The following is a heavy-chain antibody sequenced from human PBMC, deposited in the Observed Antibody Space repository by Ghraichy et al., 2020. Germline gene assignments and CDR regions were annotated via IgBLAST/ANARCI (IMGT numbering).Heavy chain of an antibody. CDR2: MSLDGSYK. CDR3: ARDRAREAYYYYGMDV. CDR1: GFTFSSYA. Sequence: LSLTCAASGFTFSSYAMHWVRQAPGKGLEWVAVMSLDGSYKYYADSVKGRFTISRENSKTTLYLQMNSLRAEDTAVYYCARDRAREAYYYYGMDVWGQGTTVTVSS. D-gene: IGHD3-10*01. J-gene: IGHJ6*02. V-gene: IGHV3-30*04.